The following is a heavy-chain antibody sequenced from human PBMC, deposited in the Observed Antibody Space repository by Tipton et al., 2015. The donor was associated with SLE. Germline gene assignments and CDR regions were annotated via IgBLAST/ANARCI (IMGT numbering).Heavy chain of an antibody. CDR2: IIPFFGTA. CDR1: GGTFYSYA. V-gene: IGHV1-69*01. J-gene: IGHJ4*02. Sequence: QVQLVQSGAEGKKPGSSVKVSCKASGGTFYSYAISWVRQAPGQGLEWMGGIIPFFGTAQYAQKFQGRVTITTDESTSTAYMELSSLRSEDTAVYYCARAGAYSYGYFDYWGQGTLVTVSS. D-gene: IGHD5-18*01. CDR3: ARAGAYSYGYFDY.